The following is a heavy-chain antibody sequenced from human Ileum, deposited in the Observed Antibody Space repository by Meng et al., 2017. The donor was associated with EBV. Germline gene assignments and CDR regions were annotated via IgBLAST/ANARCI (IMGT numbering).Heavy chain of an antibody. CDR1: DVSIRSSNW. D-gene: IGHD5-24*01. CDR3: ARHSGYNQGY. V-gene: IGHV4-4*02. J-gene: IGHJ4*02. Sequence: QCAGPDRVEPSGTLPLFCFVFDVSIRSSNWWSWVRQPPGKGLEWIGQIYYSGSPSYNPSLKSRVTMSVDKSKNQVSLNLNSVTAADTALYYCARHSGYNQGYWGQGTLVTVSS. CDR2: IYYSGSP.